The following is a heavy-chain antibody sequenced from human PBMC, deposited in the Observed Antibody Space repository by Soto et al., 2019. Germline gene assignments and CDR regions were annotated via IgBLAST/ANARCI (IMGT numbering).Heavy chain of an antibody. J-gene: IGHJ6*02. V-gene: IGHV1-69*01. D-gene: IGHD6-19*01. Sequence: QAQLEQSGGEVKKPGSSVKVSCTASRVAFSKFIVTWVRQAPGLGLEWVGGIIPIFGTANYAQKFQGRVTITADESTSTSYMEVNNLRSEDTAVYYCATVRYSSPMGYYYGMDVWGQGTTVTVSS. CDR2: IIPIFGTA. CDR1: RVAFSKFI. CDR3: ATVRYSSPMGYYYGMDV.